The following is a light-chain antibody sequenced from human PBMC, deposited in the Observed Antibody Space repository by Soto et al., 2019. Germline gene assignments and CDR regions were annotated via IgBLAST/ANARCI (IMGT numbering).Light chain of an antibody. CDR3: SSYTSSSTLDVV. CDR2: DVS. J-gene: IGLJ2*01. V-gene: IGLV2-14*01. CDR1: SSDVGGYNY. Sequence: QSVLTQPASVSGSLGQSITISCTGTSSDVGGYNYVSWYQQHPGKAPKLMIYDVSNRPSGVSNRFSASKSGNTASLTISGLQAEDEADYYCSSYTSSSTLDVVFGGGTKLTVL.